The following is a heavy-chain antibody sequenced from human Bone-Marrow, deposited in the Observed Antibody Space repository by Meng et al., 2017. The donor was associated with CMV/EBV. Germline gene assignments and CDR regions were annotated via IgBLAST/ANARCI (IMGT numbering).Heavy chain of an antibody. J-gene: IGHJ6*02. CDR3: ARGGEGQYYYGMDV. D-gene: IGHD3-16*01. CDR2: IYYSGST. CDR1: GGSISSYY. V-gene: IGHV4-59*01. Sequence: GSLRLSCTVSGGSISSYYWSWIRQPPGKGLEWIGYIYYSGSTNYNPSLKSRVTISVDTSKNQFSLKLSSVTAADTAVYYCARGGEGQYYYGMDVWDQGTTVTVSS.